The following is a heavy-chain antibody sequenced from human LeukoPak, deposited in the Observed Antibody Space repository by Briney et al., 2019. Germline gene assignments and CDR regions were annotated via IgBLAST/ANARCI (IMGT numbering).Heavy chain of an antibody. CDR1: GYTFTSYG. V-gene: IGHV1-18*01. Sequence: GASVKVSCKASGYTFTSYGISWVRQAPGQGLEWMGWISAYNGNTNYAQKFQGRVTMTRDTSISTAYMELSRLRSDDTAVYYCARVYSWEGGDILTGYYNWFDPWGQGTLVTVSS. CDR2: ISAYNGNT. D-gene: IGHD3-9*01. J-gene: IGHJ5*02. CDR3: ARVYSWEGGDILTGYYNWFDP.